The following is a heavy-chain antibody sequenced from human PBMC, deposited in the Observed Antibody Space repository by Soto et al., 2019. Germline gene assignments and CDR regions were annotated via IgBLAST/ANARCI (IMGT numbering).Heavy chain of an antibody. Sequence: EVQLVQSGAEVKKPGESLKISCKGSGYTFSTYYISWVRQMPGKGLEWMGRIDPSDSHATYSPSFQGHVTMSVDKSINTAYLHWSSLKASDTAVYYCASLRDYWGQGTLVTVSS. J-gene: IGHJ4*02. CDR2: IDPSDSHA. CDR1: GYTFSTYY. CDR3: ASLRDY. V-gene: IGHV5-10-1*01.